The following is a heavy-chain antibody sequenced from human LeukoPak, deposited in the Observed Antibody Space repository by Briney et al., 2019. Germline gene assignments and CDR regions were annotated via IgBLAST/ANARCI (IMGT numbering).Heavy chain of an antibody. J-gene: IGHJ4*02. CDR3: ARDFCGSCYSSFFDY. CDR1: GGTFSSYA. Sequence: EASVKVSCKASGGTFSSYAISWVRQAPGQGLEWMGGIIPIFGTANYAQKFQGRVTITTDESTSTAYMELSSLRSEDTAVYYCARDFCGSCYSSFFDYWGQGTLVTVSS. V-gene: IGHV1-69*05. D-gene: IGHD2-15*01. CDR2: IIPIFGTA.